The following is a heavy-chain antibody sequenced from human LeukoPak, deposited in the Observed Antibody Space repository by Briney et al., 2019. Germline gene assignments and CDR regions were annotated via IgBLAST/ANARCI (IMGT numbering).Heavy chain of an antibody. CDR2: INPNSGGT. CDR1: GYTFTGYY. V-gene: IGHV1-2*02. Sequence: ASVKVSCKASGYTFTGYYMHWVRQAPGRGLEWMGWINPNSGGTNYAQKFQGRVTMTRDTSISTAYMELSRLRSDDTAVYYYARDWGYCSGGSCYIPNYWGRGTLVTVSS. CDR3: ARDWGYCSGGSCYIPNY. D-gene: IGHD2-15*01. J-gene: IGHJ4*02.